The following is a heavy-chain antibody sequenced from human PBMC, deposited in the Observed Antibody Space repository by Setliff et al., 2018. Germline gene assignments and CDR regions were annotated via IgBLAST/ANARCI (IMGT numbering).Heavy chain of an antibody. V-gene: IGHV1-2*06. D-gene: IGHD6-6*01. CDR1: RYTFNDYY. J-gene: IGHJ6*03. CDR2: INPSSGGT. CDR3: ARAEYTSSSLYYYMDV. Sequence: GASVKVSCKAFRYTFNDYYIHWVRPTPGQGLEWMGRINPSSGGTDDAQNFLGRVTMTRDTAISTAYMELSRLTSDDTAVYYCARAEYTSSSLYYYMDVWGKGTTVTVSS.